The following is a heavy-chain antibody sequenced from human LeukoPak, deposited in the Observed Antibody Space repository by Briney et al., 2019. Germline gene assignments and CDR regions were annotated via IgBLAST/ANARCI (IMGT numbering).Heavy chain of an antibody. Sequence: GGSLRLSCAASGFTFSSYSMNWVRQAPGKGLEWVSSISSSSSYIYYADSVKGRFTISGDNAKNSLYLQMNSLRAEDTAVYYCARDRRGDYYDSSGRRDNWFDPRGQGTLVTVSS. CDR2: ISSSSSYI. CDR1: GFTFSSYS. CDR3: ARDRRGDYYDSSGRRDNWFDP. V-gene: IGHV3-21*01. D-gene: IGHD3-22*01. J-gene: IGHJ5*02.